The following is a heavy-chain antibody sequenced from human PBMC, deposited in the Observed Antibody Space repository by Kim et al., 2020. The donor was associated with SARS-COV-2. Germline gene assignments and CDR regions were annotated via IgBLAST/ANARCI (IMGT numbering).Heavy chain of an antibody. V-gene: IGHV3-33*01. J-gene: IGHJ4*02. Sequence: GGSLRLSCAASGFTFSSYGMHWVRQAPGKGLEWVAVIWYDGSNKYYADSVKGRFTISRDNSKNTLYLQMNSLRAEDTAVYYCARDIFVGWSGGYFDYWGQGTLVTVSS. CDR3: ARDIFVGWSGGYFDY. CDR2: IWYDGSNK. CDR1: GFTFSSYG. D-gene: IGHD3-10*01.